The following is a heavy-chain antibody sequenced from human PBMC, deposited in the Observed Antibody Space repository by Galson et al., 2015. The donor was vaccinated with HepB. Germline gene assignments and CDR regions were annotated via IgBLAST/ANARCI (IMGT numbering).Heavy chain of an antibody. CDR2: FDPEDGET. J-gene: IGHJ4*02. V-gene: IGHV1-24*01. CDR1: GYTLTELS. D-gene: IGHD6-19*01. CDR3: ATESLIAVAGTNDY. Sequence: SVKVSCKVSGYTLTELSMHWVRQAPGKGLEWMGGFDPEDGETIYAQKFQGRVTMTEDTSADTAYMELSSLRSEDTAVYYCATESLIAVAGTNDYWGQGTLVTVSS.